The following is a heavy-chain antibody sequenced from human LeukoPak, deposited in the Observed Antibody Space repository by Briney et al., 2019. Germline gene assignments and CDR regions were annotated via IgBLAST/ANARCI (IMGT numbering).Heavy chain of an antibody. Sequence: PRASVKVSCKASGGTFSSYAISWVRQAPGQGLEWMGGIIPIFGTANYAQKFQGRVTITADKSTSTAYMELSSLRSEDTAVYYCARGQLTPGYCSSTSCLEGFDYWGQGTLVTVSS. V-gene: IGHV1-69*06. CDR3: ARGQLTPGYCSSTSCLEGFDY. J-gene: IGHJ4*02. CDR2: IIPIFGTA. D-gene: IGHD2-2*01. CDR1: GGTFSSYA.